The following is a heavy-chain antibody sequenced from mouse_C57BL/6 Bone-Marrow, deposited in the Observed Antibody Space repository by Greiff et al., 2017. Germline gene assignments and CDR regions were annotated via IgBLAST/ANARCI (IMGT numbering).Heavy chain of an antibody. CDR3: ASWGWFSY. Sequence: VQLQQSGPELVKPGASVKISCKASGYAFSSSWMNWVKQRPGKGLEWIGRIYPGDGDTKYNGKFKGKATLTVDKSSSTAYMQLSSLTSEDSAVXFCASWGWFSYWGQGTLVTVSA. D-gene: IGHD4-1*01. CDR2: IYPGDGDT. CDR1: GYAFSSSW. J-gene: IGHJ3*01. V-gene: IGHV1-82*01.